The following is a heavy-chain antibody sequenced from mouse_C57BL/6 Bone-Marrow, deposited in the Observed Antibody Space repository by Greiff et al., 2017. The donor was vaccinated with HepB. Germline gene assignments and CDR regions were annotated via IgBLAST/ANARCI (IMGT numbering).Heavy chain of an antibody. CDR2: IDPSDSYT. V-gene: IGHV1-69*01. J-gene: IGHJ2*01. CDR3: ARSTPSYYFDY. Sequence: QVQLKQPGAELVMPGASVKLSCKASGYTFTSYWMHWVKQRPGQGLEWIGEIDPSDSYTNYNQKFKGKSTLTVDKSSSTAYMQLSSLTSEDSAVYYCARSTPSYYFDYWGQGTTLTVSS. CDR1: GYTFTSYW.